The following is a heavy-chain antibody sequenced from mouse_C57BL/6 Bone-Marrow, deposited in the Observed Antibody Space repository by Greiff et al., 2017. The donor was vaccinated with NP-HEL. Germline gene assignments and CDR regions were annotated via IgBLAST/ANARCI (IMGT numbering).Heavy chain of an antibody. J-gene: IGHJ2*01. CDR2: IYPGDGDT. CDR3: ARSEGFYYDYYFDY. CDR1: GYAFSSSW. D-gene: IGHD2-4*01. V-gene: IGHV1-82*01. Sequence: VQLQQSGPELVKPGASVKISCKASGYAFSSSWMNWVKQRPGKGLEWIGRIYPGDGDTNYNGKFKGKATLTADKSSSTAYMQLSSLTSEDSAVYFCARSEGFYYDYYFDYWGQGTTLTVSS.